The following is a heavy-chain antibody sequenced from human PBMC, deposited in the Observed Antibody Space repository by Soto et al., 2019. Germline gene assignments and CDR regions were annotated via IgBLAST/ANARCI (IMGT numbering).Heavy chain of an antibody. CDR2: IYYSGST. CDR3: ARAFAYYDILTGYPYMDV. Sequence: SETLSLTCTVSGGSVSSGSYYWSWIRQPPGKGLEWIGYIYYSGSTNYNPSLKSRVTISVDTSKNQFSLKLSSVTAADTAVYYCARAFAYYDILTGYPYMDVWGQGTTVTVSS. V-gene: IGHV4-61*01. CDR1: GGSVSSGSYY. D-gene: IGHD3-9*01. J-gene: IGHJ6*03.